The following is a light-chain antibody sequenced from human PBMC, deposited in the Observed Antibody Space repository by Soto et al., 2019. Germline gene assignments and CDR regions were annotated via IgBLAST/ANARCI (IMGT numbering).Light chain of an antibody. J-gene: IGKJ1*01. V-gene: IGKV3-11*01. CDR1: QSVSSY. Sequence: EIVLTQSPATLSLSPGERATLSCMASQSVSSYLAWYQQKPGQAPRLLMYDVSNRATGIPARFSGSVSGTEFTLTISGLQSEDFAVYFCQQYTDRPRTFGQGTKVDIK. CDR2: DVS. CDR3: QQYTDRPRT.